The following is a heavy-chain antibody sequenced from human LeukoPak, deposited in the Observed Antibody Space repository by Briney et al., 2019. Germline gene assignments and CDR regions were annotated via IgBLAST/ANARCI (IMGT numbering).Heavy chain of an antibody. J-gene: IGHJ6*03. CDR1: GFTFSSYW. D-gene: IGHD2-2*01. CDR3: ARGIGVPAANYYYYYYMDV. CDR2: IKQDGSEK. V-gene: IGHV3-7*01. Sequence: AGGSLRLSCAASGFTFSSYWMSWVRQAPGKGLEWVANIKQDGSEKYYVDSVKGRFTISRDNAKNSLYLQMNSLRAEDTAVYYCARGIGVPAANYYYYYYMDVWGKGTTVTVSS.